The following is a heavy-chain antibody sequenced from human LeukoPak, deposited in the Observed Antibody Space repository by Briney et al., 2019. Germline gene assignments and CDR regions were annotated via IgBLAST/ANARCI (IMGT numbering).Heavy chain of an antibody. CDR1: GFTFSSYS. D-gene: IGHD2-2*01. J-gene: IGHJ3*01. Sequence: GGSLRLSCAASGFTFSSYSMNWVRQAPGKGLEHVSTISGNGGSAYYGDSVKGRFTISRDNSKNTVFLQMGSLRADDMAVYFCARVPRPCGSSTSCQGAFDVWGQGTMVTVSS. CDR2: ISGNGGSA. CDR3: ARVPRPCGSSTSCQGAFDV. V-gene: IGHV3-64*02.